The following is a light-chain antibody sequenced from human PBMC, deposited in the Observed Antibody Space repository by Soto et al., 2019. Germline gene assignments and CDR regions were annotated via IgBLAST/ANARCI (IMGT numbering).Light chain of an antibody. CDR3: CSYAGSSIFYV. Sequence: QSALAQPASVSGSPGQSITISCTGTSSDVGNYNLVSWYQQHPGKAPKLMIFGVSKRPSGVSNRFSGSKSGNTASLTISGLQAEDEADYYCCSYAGSSIFYVFGNGTKVTVL. J-gene: IGLJ1*01. V-gene: IGLV2-23*02. CDR1: SSDVGNYNL. CDR2: GVS.